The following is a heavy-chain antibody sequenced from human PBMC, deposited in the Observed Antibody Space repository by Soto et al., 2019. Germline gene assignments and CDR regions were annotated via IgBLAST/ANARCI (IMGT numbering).Heavy chain of an antibody. CDR3: ARSEVPAAIAWFDP. J-gene: IGHJ5*02. D-gene: IGHD2-2*01. Sequence: SETLSLTCAVYGGSFSGYYWTWIRQPPGTGLGWIGEINHSGSTNYNPSLKSRVTISVDTSKNQFSLKLSSVTAADTAVYYCARSEVPAAIAWFDPWGQGTLVTVSS. CDR1: GGSFSGYY. V-gene: IGHV4-34*01. CDR2: INHSGST.